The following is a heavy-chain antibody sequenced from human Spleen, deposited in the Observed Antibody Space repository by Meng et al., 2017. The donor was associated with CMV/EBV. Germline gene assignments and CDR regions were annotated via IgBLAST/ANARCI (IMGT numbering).Heavy chain of an antibody. CDR2: ISAYNGNT. J-gene: IGHJ4*02. D-gene: IGHD7-27*01. Sequence: SCNASGYTFTSYGISWVRQAPGQGLEWMGWISAYNGNTNYAQKLQGRVTMTTDTSTSTAYMELRSLRSDDTAVYYWARGGAGDDFYDYWGQGTLVTVSS. CDR1: GYTFTSYG. V-gene: IGHV1-18*01. CDR3: ARGGAGDDFYDY.